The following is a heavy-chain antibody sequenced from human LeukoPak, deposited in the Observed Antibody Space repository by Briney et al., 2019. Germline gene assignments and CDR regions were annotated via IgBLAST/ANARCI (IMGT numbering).Heavy chain of an antibody. CDR3: ATSARTYIGSSLDY. Sequence: GGSLRLSCAASGFTFNTYSMNWVRQAPGKGLEWLSYISSSDGTIYYAGSVKGRFTISRDNAKNSLYLQMNSLRAEDTALYYCATSARTYIGSSLDYWGQGTLVTVSS. J-gene: IGHJ4*02. D-gene: IGHD2-15*01. CDR2: ISSSDGTI. CDR1: GFTFNTYS. V-gene: IGHV3-48*04.